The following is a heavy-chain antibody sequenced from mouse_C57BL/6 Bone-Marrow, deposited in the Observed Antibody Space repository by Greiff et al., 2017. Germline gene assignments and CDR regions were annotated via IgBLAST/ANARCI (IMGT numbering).Heavy chain of an antibody. Sequence: QVQLKQPGAELVMPGASVKLSCKASGYTFTSYWMHWVKQRPGQGLEWIGEIDPSDSYTNYNQKFKGKSTLTVDKSSSTAYMQLSSLTSEDSAVYYCARHGNYEGDYWGQGTTLTVSS. V-gene: IGHV1-69*01. CDR2: IDPSDSYT. CDR1: GYTFTSYW. D-gene: IGHD2-1*01. J-gene: IGHJ2*01. CDR3: ARHGNYEGDY.